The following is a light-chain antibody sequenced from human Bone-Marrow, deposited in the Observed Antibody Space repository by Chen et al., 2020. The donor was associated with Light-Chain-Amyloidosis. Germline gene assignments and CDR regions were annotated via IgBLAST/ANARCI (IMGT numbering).Light chain of an antibody. CDR2: RDN. J-gene: IGLJ2*01. CDR1: DIGSEN. V-gene: IGLV3-9*01. Sequence: SYELSQPVSMSVALGQTARIPCGAKDIGSENVHWYQQKPGRAPVLVMYRDNNRPSGIPERFSGSNSGNTTTLTIYRAQDGDAADYYCQVWARSAVVFGGGTKLTVL. CDR3: QVWARSAVV.